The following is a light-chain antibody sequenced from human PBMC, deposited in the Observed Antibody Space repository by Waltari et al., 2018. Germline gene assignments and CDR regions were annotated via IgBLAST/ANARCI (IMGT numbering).Light chain of an antibody. J-gene: IGLJ2*01. CDR2: GNS. CDR3: QSYDSSLSGVV. Sequence: QSVLTQPPSVSGAPGPRFTRPCPGSSPNHGAGYDLPWYQQLPGTAPKLLIYGNSNRPSGVPDRFSGSKSGTSASLAITGLQAEDEADYYCQSYDSSLSGVVFGGGTKLTVL. CDR1: SPNHGAGYD. V-gene: IGLV1-40*01.